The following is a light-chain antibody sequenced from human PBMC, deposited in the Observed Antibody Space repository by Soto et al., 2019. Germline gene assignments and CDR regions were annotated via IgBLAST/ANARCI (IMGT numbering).Light chain of an antibody. CDR2: GNS. CDR3: QSYDNSLKIV. V-gene: IGLV1-40*01. Sequence: QSALAQPPSVSGAPGQRVTISCTGRSSNIGAGYDVHWYKQLPGTAPRLLIYGNSNRPSGVPDRFSGSKSDTSASLAITGLQAEDEADYYCQSYDNSLKIVVGGGTKLTVL. J-gene: IGLJ3*02. CDR1: SSNIGAGYD.